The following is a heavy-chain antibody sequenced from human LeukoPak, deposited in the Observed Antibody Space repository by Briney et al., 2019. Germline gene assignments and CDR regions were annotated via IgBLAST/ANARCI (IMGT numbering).Heavy chain of an antibody. CDR3: VRDWGYDSSGYWQKYFDT. CDR1: GFTFSSYG. J-gene: IGHJ4*02. Sequence: PGGSLRLSCAASGFTFSSYGMSWVRQAPGKGLEWVSTISGSGSRTYNADSVKGRFTISRDNSKNTLYLQMNSLRAEDTAVYYCVRDWGYDSSGYWQKYFDTWGQGTLVTVSS. D-gene: IGHD3-22*01. CDR2: ISGSGSRT. V-gene: IGHV3-23*01.